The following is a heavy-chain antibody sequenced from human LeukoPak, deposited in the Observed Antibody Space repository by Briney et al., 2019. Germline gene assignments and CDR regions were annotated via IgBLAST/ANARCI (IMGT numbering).Heavy chain of an antibody. V-gene: IGHV4-39*07. CDR3: ARGEYYYDSSGYYSYFDY. J-gene: IGHJ4*02. CDR2: IYYSGST. D-gene: IGHD3-22*01. CDR1: ADSISSSTYY. Sequence: SETLSLTCTVSADSISSSTYYWGWIRQPPGKGLEWIGSIYYSGSTYYNPSLKSRVTISVDTSENQFSLKLSSVTAADTAVYYCARGEYYYDSSGYYSYFDYWGQGTLVTVSS.